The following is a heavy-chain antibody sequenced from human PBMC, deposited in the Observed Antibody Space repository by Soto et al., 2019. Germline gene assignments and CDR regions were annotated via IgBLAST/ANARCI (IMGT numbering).Heavy chain of an antibody. CDR1: GYTLTELS. D-gene: IGHD2-15*01. Sequence: ASVKVSCKVSGYTLTELSMHWVRQAPGKGLEWMGGFDPEDGETIYAQKFQGRVTMTEDTSTDTAYMELSSLRSEDTAVYYCATSVPAAPEGILVVVAPYGMDVWGQGTTVTVSS. CDR3: ATSVPAAPEGILVVVAPYGMDV. V-gene: IGHV1-24*01. J-gene: IGHJ6*02. CDR2: FDPEDGET.